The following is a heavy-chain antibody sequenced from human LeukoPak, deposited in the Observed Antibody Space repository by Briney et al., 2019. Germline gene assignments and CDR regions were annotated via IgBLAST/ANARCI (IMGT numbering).Heavy chain of an antibody. CDR2: IYYSGST. CDR1: GGSISSSIYY. CDR3: AKDIRSGSYEYDALDI. Sequence: SQTLSLTCTVSGGSISSSIYYWGWIRQPPGKGLEWIGSIYYSGSTYYNPSLKSRVTISVDTSKNQFSLKLSSVTAADTAFYYCAKDIRSGSYEYDALDIWGQGTMGTVSS. D-gene: IGHD1-26*01. V-gene: IGHV4-39*07. J-gene: IGHJ3*02.